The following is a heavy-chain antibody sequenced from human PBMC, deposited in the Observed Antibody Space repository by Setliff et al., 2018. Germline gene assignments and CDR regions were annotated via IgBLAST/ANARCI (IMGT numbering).Heavy chain of an antibody. CDR1: GDSISSGNW. V-gene: IGHV4-4*02. D-gene: IGHD3-10*01. Sequence: PSETLSLTCAVSGDSISSGNWWSWVRQPPEKGLEWIGEINHSGNTNYNPSLKSRVTISVDKSTNQFSLKLNSVTAADTAVYYCARDRSTVIRGVTRYFDYWGQGTLVTVSS. CDR3: ARDRSTVIRGVTRYFDY. CDR2: INHSGNT. J-gene: IGHJ4*02.